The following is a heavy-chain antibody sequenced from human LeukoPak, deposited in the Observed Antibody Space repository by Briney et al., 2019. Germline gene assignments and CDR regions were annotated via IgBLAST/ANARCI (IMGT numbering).Heavy chain of an antibody. V-gene: IGHV3-30*03. CDR1: GFTFSSYG. D-gene: IGHD4-23*01. Sequence: GGSLRLSCAASGFTFSSYGIHWVRQAPGKGLEWVAVISSDGSNKFYADSVKGRFTISRDNSKNTLYLQMNSLRPEDTAVYYCATLPTTVVPYFDYWGQGILVTVSS. J-gene: IGHJ4*02. CDR3: ATLPTTVVPYFDY. CDR2: ISSDGSNK.